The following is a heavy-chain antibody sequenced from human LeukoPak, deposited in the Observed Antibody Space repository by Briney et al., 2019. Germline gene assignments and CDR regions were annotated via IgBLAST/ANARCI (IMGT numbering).Heavy chain of an antibody. V-gene: IGHV3-23*01. D-gene: IGHD4-23*01. CDR1: GFTFSSYA. J-gene: IGHJ4*02. CDR2: ISGSGGST. Sequence: GGSLRLSCAASGFTFSSYAMSWVRQAPGKGLEWVSAISGSGGSTYYADSVKGQFTISRDNSKNTLYLQMNSLRAEDTAVYYCAKEQEGDYGGTSLFDYWGQGTLVTVSS. CDR3: AKEQEGDYGGTSLFDY.